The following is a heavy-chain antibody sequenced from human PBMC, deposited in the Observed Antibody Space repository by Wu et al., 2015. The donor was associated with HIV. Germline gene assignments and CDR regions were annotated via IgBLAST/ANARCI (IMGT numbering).Heavy chain of an antibody. CDR3: AREKDDYGDYWYFDL. CDR2: IIPKLGTK. Sequence: QVQLEQSGLRXEAWVLSXGLLQGSGETFSRITFSWVRQAPGQGLEWMGRIIPKLGTKRYAQKFQGRVTIIADESTRTAYMELSRLKSEDTAVYYCAREKDDYGDYWYFDLWGRGTLVSVSS. V-gene: IGHV1-69*11. CDR1: GETFSRIT. D-gene: IGHD4-17*01. J-gene: IGHJ2*01.